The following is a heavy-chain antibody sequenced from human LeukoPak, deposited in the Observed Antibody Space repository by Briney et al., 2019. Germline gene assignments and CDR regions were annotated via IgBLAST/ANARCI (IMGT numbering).Heavy chain of an antibody. V-gene: IGHV3-7*01. CDR2: IKQDGSEK. D-gene: IGHD3-10*01. CDR3: ARVQGGGFRTADF. J-gene: IGHJ4*02. CDR1: GFTFSSYW. Sequence: PGGSLRLSCAASGFTFSSYWMSWVRQAPGKGLEWVANIKQDGSEKYYVDSVKGRFTISRDNAKNSLYLQMNSLRAEDTAIYYCARVQGGGFRTADFWGQGTVVTVSS.